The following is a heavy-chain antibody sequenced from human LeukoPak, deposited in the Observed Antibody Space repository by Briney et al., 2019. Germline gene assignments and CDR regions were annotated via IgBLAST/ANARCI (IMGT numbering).Heavy chain of an antibody. CDR2: INHSGST. CDR3: ARENFDSSIHAFDI. V-gene: IGHV4-34*01. J-gene: IGHJ3*02. CDR1: GGSFSSYY. D-gene: IGHD3-22*01. Sequence: WETLSLTCAVYGGSFSSYYWSWIRQPPGKGLEWSGEINHSGSTNYNPSLKSRVTISVDTSKNQFSLKLSSVTAADTAVYYCARENFDSSIHAFDICGQGTMVTVSS.